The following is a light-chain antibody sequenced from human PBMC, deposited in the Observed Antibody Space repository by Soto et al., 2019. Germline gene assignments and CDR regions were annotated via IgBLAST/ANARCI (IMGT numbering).Light chain of an antibody. CDR3: QQYYSTRT. Sequence: DIVMTQSPDSLAVSLGERATINCKSSQSVLYSSNNKNYLSWYQQKPGKPPKLLIYSASTRESGVPDRFSGSGSGTDFTLTISSLQAEDVAVYYCQQYYSTRTFGQGTKVEIK. V-gene: IGKV4-1*01. J-gene: IGKJ1*01. CDR2: SAS. CDR1: QSVLYSSNNKNY.